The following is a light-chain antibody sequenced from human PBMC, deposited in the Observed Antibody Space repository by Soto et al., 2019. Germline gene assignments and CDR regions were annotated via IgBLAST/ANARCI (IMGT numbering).Light chain of an antibody. Sequence: QSVLTQPRSVSGSPGQSVTISCTGTSSDVGGYDYVSWFQQHPGKAPKLMIYDVSKRPSGVPDRFSGSKSGNTASLTISGLQAEDEADYYCCSYAGSNPSVFGSGTNFTVL. CDR3: CSYAGSNPSV. J-gene: IGLJ1*01. CDR2: DVS. V-gene: IGLV2-11*01. CDR1: SSDVGGYDY.